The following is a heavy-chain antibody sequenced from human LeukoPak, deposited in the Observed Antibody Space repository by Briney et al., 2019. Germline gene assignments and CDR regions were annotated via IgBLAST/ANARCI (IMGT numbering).Heavy chain of an antibody. J-gene: IGHJ6*03. CDR3: AKDGSKELLFRRSGRYMDV. V-gene: IGHV3-7*01. CDR2: IKQDGSEK. CDR1: GFSFSSYW. Sequence: GGSLRLSCAASGFSFSSYWMSWVRQAPGKGLEWVANIKQDGSEKYYLDSVKGRFTISRDNSKNTLFLQMNSLSAEDTAVYYCAKDGSKELLFRRSGRYMDVWGKGTTVTISS. D-gene: IGHD3-10*01.